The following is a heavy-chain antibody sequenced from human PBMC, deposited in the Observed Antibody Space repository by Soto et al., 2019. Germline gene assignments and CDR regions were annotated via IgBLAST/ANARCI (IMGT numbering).Heavy chain of an antibody. D-gene: IGHD2-21*01. CDR1: GGSISSGGDS. Sequence: QLQLQESGSGLVRPSETLSLTCTVSGGSISSGGDSCSWIRQAPGKGLEWIGYIYHSGSAIYNPSLKSRVTMSADRSKNQFSLRLNSVTVADTAVYYCARAQIPHWFDPWGQGILVTVSP. J-gene: IGHJ5*02. CDR2: IYHSGSA. V-gene: IGHV4-30-2*01. CDR3: ARAQIPHWFDP.